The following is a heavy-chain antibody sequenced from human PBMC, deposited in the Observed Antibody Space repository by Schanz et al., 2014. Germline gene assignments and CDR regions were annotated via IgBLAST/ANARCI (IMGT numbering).Heavy chain of an antibody. D-gene: IGHD3-3*01. V-gene: IGHV3-48*04. CDR3: VRDSFFAFDY. CDR2: ISSSSSTR. CDR1: GFTFSSYS. Sequence: EVQLVESGGGLVQPGGSLRLSCAASGFTFSSYSMNWVRQAPGKGLEWVSYISSSSSTRYYADSVKGRFTISRDNAKRSLFLQMNSLRVEDTAVYYCVRDSFFAFDYWGQGTLVTVSS. J-gene: IGHJ4*02.